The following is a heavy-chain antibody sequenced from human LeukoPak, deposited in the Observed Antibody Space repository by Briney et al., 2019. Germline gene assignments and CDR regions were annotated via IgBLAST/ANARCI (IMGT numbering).Heavy chain of an antibody. CDR2: IKQDGSEK. V-gene: IGHV3-7*03. Sequence: PGGSRTLSCVASGLTFRNYWMSWARQAPGKGLEWVANIKQDGSEKYYVDSVKGRFTISRDNAKNSLYLQMISLRAEDTAVYYCARTGDSHYWGQGTLVTVSS. CDR3: ARTGDSHY. J-gene: IGHJ4*02. D-gene: IGHD7-27*01. CDR1: GLTFRNYW.